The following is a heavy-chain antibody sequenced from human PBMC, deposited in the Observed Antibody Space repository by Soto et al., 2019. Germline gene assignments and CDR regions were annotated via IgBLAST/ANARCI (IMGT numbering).Heavy chain of an antibody. CDR2: ISHSSGDT. D-gene: IGHD5-12*01. V-gene: IGHV3-23*01. Sequence: PGGSLRLSGETSGFTFSSYAMSWVRQAPGKGLEWVSSISHSSGDTYYADSVKGRFTISRDNSRNTLYLQLSSLRDEDTAVYYCAKVDTWTYFDYWGQGTPVTVSS. CDR3: AKVDTWTYFDY. CDR1: GFTFSSYA. J-gene: IGHJ4*02.